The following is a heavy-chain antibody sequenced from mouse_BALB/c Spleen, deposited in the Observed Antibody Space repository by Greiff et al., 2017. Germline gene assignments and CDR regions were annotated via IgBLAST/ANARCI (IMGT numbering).Heavy chain of an antibody. Sequence: QVQLQQSGAELVKPGASVKLSCKASGYTFTSYYMYWVKQRPGQGLEWIGEINPSNGGTNFNEKFKSKATLTVDKSSSTAYMQLSSLTSEDSAVYYCTRSEVLWCAMDYWGQGTSVTVSS. D-gene: IGHD1-1*02. CDR3: TRSEVLWCAMDY. V-gene: IGHV1S81*02. J-gene: IGHJ4*01. CDR1: GYTFTSYY. CDR2: INPSNGGT.